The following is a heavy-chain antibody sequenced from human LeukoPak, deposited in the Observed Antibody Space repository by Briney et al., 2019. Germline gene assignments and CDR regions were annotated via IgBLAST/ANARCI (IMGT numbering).Heavy chain of an antibody. CDR2: INPDSGVT. J-gene: IGHJ3*02. CDR1: GYTFTGNY. V-gene: IGHV1-2*02. D-gene: IGHD1-26*01. CDR3: ARDIMGATLDAFDI. Sequence: ASVKVSCKASGYTFTGNYIHWVRRAPGQGLEWMGWINPDSGVTRFAPKFQGRVTMTRDTSITTAFMELSRLRSDDTAMYYCARDIMGATLDAFDIWGQGTMVTVSS.